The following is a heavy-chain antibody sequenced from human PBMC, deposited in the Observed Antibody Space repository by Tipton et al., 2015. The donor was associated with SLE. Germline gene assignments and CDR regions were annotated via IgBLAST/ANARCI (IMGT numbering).Heavy chain of an antibody. Sequence: SLRLSCAASGFTFSSYAMHWVRQAPGKGLEWVAVISYDGSNKYYADSVKGRFTISRDNSKNTLYLQMNSLRAEDTAGYYCASPDIVVVPAALGWFDPWGQGTLVTVSS. CDR2: ISYDGSNK. V-gene: IGHV3-30*04. CDR3: ASPDIVVVPAALGWFDP. D-gene: IGHD2-2*01. J-gene: IGHJ5*02. CDR1: GFTFSSYA.